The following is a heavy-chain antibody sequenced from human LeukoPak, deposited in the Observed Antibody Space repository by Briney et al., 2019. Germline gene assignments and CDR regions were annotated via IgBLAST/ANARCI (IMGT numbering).Heavy chain of an antibody. D-gene: IGHD4-17*01. J-gene: IGHJ4*02. CDR3: ASALTTVTPHFHY. Sequence: GGSLRLSCAASGFTFSDYWMHWVRQAPGKGLVWVSRIDTDGSSATYADSVKGRFTISRDNAKNTVYQQMNSLRVEDTGVYSCASALTTVTPHFHYWGQGTLVTVSS. CDR1: GFTFSDYW. V-gene: IGHV3-74*01. CDR2: IDTDGSSA.